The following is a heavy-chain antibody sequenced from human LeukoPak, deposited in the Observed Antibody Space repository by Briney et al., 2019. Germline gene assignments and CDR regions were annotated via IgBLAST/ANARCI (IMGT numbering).Heavy chain of an antibody. CDR2: ISHRGGT. J-gene: IGHJ4*02. CDR3: ARFADSEPIDT. V-gene: IGHV4-34*01. D-gene: IGHD2-21*01. Sequence: SETLSLTCVVSGGSLSGYYLTWIRQAPGKGLEWIGDISHRGGTAYNPSLKSRASVSLDTSKNQFSLYVTSVTAADTAVYFCARFADSEPIDTWGQETLVTVSS. CDR1: GGSLSGYY.